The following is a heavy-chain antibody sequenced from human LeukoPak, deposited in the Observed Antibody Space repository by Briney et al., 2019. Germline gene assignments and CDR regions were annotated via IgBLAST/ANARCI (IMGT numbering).Heavy chain of an antibody. CDR2: VYYTGST. J-gene: IGHJ6*02. V-gene: IGHV4-59*01. CDR1: GGSIGSFY. CDR3: ARDSRYSYGPGGMDV. Sequence: SETLSLTCTVSGGSIGSFYWTWIRQTPRKGLEWIGSVYYTGSTNYNPSLKSRVTISIDTSRSQFSLKLTSVTVADTAVYYCARDSRYSYGPGGMDVWGQGTTVTVSS. D-gene: IGHD3-10*01.